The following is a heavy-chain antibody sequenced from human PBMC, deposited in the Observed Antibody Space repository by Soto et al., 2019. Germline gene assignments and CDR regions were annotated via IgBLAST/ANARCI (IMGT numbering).Heavy chain of an antibody. CDR2: ISYRGST. J-gene: IGHJ4*02. Sequence: SETLSLTCAVSGASISSGYDYWSWLRQHPGKGLEWIGYISYRGSTYYNPSLQSRVTISADTSKNQFSLELRSVTVADTAVYYCARLGGYYQAFDSWGQGTLVSVS. CDR3: ARLGGYYQAFDS. CDR1: GASISSGYDY. V-gene: IGHV4-31*11. D-gene: IGHD3-3*01.